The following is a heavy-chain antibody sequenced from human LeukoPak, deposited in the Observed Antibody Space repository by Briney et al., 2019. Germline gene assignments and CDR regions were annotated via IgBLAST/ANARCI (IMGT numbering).Heavy chain of an antibody. CDR1: GFTFSRHW. CDR3: AKPSSGYGSFDS. CDR2: ISSSSTNT. Sequence: PGGSLRLSCAASGFTFSRHWMSWVRQAPGKGLERVSAISSSSTNTYYADSVKGRFTISRDNSKNTLYLQMNSLKAEDTAVYYCAKPSSGYGSFDSWGQGTLVTVSS. D-gene: IGHD6-19*01. V-gene: IGHV3-23*01. J-gene: IGHJ4*02.